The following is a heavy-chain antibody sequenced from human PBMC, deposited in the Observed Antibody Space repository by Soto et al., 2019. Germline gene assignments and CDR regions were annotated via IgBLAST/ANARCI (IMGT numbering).Heavy chain of an antibody. J-gene: IGHJ4*01. CDR1: GYSFTDYK. CDR2: VDPNGGGS. D-gene: IGHD4-17*01. Sequence: GASVKVSCKTSGYSFTDYKLHWVRQAPGQGLELMGWVDPNGGGSNSAQKFQGSVTMTWDTSITTAYLDLTRLTTNDTATYFCATWVDYGDFEGFDFWG. CDR3: ATWVDYGDFEGFDF. V-gene: IGHV1-2*04.